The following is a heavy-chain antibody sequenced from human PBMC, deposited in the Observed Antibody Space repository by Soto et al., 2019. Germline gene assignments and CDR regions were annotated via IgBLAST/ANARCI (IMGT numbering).Heavy chain of an antibody. V-gene: IGHV2-26*01. D-gene: IGHD3-10*01. Sequence: QVTLKESGPVLVKPTETLTLTCTVSGFSLSNARMGVSWIRQPPGKALEWLAHIFSNDEKSYSTSLKSRLTNPKDTSKSQVVLTMTNMDPVDTATYYCARIYYGSGSGISVWFDPWGQGTLVTVSS. CDR2: IFSNDEK. J-gene: IGHJ5*02. CDR1: GFSLSNARMG. CDR3: ARIYYGSGSGISVWFDP.